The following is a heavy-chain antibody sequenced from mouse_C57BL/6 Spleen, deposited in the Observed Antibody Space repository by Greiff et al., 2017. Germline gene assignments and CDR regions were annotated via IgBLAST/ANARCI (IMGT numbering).Heavy chain of an antibody. Sequence: ESGPGLVKPSQSLSLTCSVTGYSITSGYYWNWIRQFPGNKLEWMGYISYDGSNNYNPSLKNRISITRDTSKNQFFLKLNSVTTEDTATYYCARASYGSSPWYFDVWGTGTTVTVSS. CDR1: GYSITSGYY. CDR3: ARASYGSSPWYFDV. J-gene: IGHJ1*03. V-gene: IGHV3-6*01. D-gene: IGHD1-1*01. CDR2: ISYDGSN.